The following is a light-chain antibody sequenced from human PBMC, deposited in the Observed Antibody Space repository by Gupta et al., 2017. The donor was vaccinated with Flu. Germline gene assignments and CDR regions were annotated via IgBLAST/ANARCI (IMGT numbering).Light chain of an antibody. J-gene: IGLJ1*01. CDR3: GSWDSSLAVFV. CDR2: ETQ. Sequence: QSVLTPPPSVSAAPGQKVTIASSGGASDIGDNYVSWYQQFPETAPKLLIYETQRRPSGIPDRFSGSKSGTSTTLAITGLQAGDEADFYCGSWDSSLAVFVFGTGTKVTVL. CDR1: ASDIGDNY. V-gene: IGLV1-51*02.